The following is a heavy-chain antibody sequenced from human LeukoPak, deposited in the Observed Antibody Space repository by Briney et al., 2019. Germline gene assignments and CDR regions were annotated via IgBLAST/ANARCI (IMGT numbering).Heavy chain of an antibody. J-gene: IGHJ4*02. V-gene: IGHV1-69-2*01. CDR2: VDPEDGET. Sequence: ATVKISCKASGYTFTDYYMHWVQQAPGKGLEWMGRVDPEDGETIYAEKFQGRVTITADTSTDTAYMEPSSLRSEDTAVYYCATDSPTMPGGYWGQGTLVTVSS. CDR3: ATDSPTMPGGY. D-gene: IGHD1-26*01. CDR1: GYTFTDYY.